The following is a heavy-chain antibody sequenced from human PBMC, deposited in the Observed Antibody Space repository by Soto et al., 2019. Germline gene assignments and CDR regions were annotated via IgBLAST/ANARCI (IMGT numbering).Heavy chain of an antibody. D-gene: IGHD3-10*01. CDR3: ARGLLWFGELLSHLTFPSEY. V-gene: IGHV1-46*01. J-gene: IGHJ4*02. Sequence: ASVKVYCKSSGCTFTSYHMHRGSHHRGRGLEWMGIINPSGGSTSYAQKFQGRVTMTRDTSTSTVYMELSSLRSEDTAVYYCARGLLWFGELLSHLTFPSEYWGQGTLVTVSS. CDR2: INPSGGST. CDR1: GCTFTSYH.